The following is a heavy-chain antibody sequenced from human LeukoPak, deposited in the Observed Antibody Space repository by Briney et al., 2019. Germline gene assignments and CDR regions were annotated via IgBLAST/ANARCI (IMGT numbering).Heavy chain of an antibody. D-gene: IGHD2-8*01. Sequence: SETLSLTCAVYGGSFSAYYWSWIRQPPGKGLEWIGEINHSGSTNYNPSLKSRVTISVDTSKNQFSLKLSSVTAADTAVYYCARGQDCTNGVCYIPFDYWGQGTLVTVSS. V-gene: IGHV4-34*01. J-gene: IGHJ4*02. CDR2: INHSGST. CDR1: GGSFSAYY. CDR3: ARGQDCTNGVCYIPFDY.